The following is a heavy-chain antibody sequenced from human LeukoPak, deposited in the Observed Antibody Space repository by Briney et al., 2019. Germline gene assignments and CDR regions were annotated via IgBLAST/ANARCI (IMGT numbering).Heavy chain of an antibody. D-gene: IGHD3-3*01. Sequence: GRSLRLSCAASGFTFSSYAMSWVRQAPGKGLEWVSAISGSGGSTYYADSVKGRFTISRDNSKNTLYLQMNSLRAEDTAVYYCAKEYNRFLEWLPREGYFDYWGQGTLVTVSS. CDR2: ISGSGGST. CDR3: AKEYNRFLEWLPREGYFDY. CDR1: GFTFSSYA. J-gene: IGHJ4*02. V-gene: IGHV3-23*01.